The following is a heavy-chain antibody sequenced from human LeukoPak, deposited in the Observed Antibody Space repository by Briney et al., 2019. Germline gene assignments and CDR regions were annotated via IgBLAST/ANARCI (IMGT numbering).Heavy chain of an antibody. D-gene: IGHD7-27*01. V-gene: IGHV3-13*01. CDR3: ARRNWGSGGGFDI. CDR2: IGAAFDT. J-gene: IGHJ3*02. Sequence: GGSLRLSCAASGFTFSSYDMHWVRQATGKGLEWVSAIGAAFDTSYAGSVKGRFTISRENAKNSLYLQMNTLRAGDTAVYYCARRNWGSGGGFDIWGQGTMVTVSS. CDR1: GFTFSSYD.